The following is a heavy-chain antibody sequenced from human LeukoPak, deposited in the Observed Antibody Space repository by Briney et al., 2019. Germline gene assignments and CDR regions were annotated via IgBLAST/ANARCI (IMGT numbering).Heavy chain of an antibody. CDR1: GGSISSSSYY. CDR2: IYTSGST. CDR3: AREAYDVLTSDWFDP. J-gene: IGHJ5*02. D-gene: IGHD3-9*01. V-gene: IGHV4-61*02. Sequence: RSSETLSLTCTVSGGSISSSSYYWSWIRQPAGKGLEWIGRIYTSGSTNYNPSLKSRVTISVDTSKNQFSLKLSSVTAADTAMYYCAREAYDVLTSDWFDPWGQGTLVTVSS.